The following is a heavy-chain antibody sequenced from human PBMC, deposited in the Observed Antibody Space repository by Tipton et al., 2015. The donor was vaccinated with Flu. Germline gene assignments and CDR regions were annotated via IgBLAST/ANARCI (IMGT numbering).Heavy chain of an antibody. J-gene: IGHJ5*02. D-gene: IGHD3-3*01. Sequence: SLRLSCAASGFTFSSYAMHWVRQAPGKGLEWVAVISYDGSNKYYADSVKGRFTISRDNSKNTLYLQMNSLRAEDTAVYYCARPEQASTYYDFWSGYYTGGNWLDPWGQGTLVTVSS. CDR2: ISYDGSNK. CDR1: GFTFSSYA. V-gene: IGHV3-30-3*01. CDR3: ARPEQASTYYDFWSGYYTGGNWLDP.